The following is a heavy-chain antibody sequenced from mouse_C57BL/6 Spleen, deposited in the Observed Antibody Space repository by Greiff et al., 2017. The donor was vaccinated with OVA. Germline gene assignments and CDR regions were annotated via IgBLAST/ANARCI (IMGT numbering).Heavy chain of an antibody. D-gene: IGHD2-2*01. V-gene: IGHV1-15*01. CDR1: GYTFTDYE. CDR2: IDPETGGT. Sequence: VKLMESGAELVRPGASVTLSCKASGYTFTDYEMHWVKQTPVHGLEWIGAIDPETGGTAYNQKFKGKAILTADKSSSTAYMELRSLTSEDSAVYYCTRERLGTDYFDYWGQGTTLTVSS. CDR3: TRERLGTDYFDY. J-gene: IGHJ2*01.